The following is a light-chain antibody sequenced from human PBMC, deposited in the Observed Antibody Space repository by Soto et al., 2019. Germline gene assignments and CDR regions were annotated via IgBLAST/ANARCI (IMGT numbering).Light chain of an antibody. Sequence: DIVLTQSPGTLSLSPGERATLSCGASQSVSSTYLAWYQQKPGQAPRLLIYGASFRATGIPDRFSGSGSGTDFTLTISRLEPEDFAVYYCQQYGSSPQGYIFGQGTKLEIQ. J-gene: IGKJ2*01. CDR3: QQYGSSPQGYI. CDR1: QSVSSTY. CDR2: GAS. V-gene: IGKV3-20*01.